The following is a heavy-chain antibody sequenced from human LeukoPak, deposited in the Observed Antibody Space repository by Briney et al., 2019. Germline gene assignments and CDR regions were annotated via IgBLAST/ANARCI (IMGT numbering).Heavy chain of an antibody. V-gene: IGHV3-23*01. D-gene: IGHD6-13*01. CDR1: GFTFSSYG. J-gene: IGHJ3*02. Sequence: PGGSLRLSCAASGFTFSSYGMSWVRQAPGKGLEWVSAISGSGGSTYYADSVKGRFTISRDNSKNTLYLQMNSLRAEDTAVYYCAKEHGGNSWYEDAFDIWGQGTMVTVSS. CDR2: ISGSGGST. CDR3: AKEHGGNSWYEDAFDI.